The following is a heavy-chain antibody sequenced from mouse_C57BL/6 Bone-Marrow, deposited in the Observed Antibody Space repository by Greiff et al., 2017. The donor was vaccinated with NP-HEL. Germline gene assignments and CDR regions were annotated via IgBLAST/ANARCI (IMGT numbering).Heavy chain of an antibody. J-gene: IGHJ4*01. CDR1: GFSLTSYG. CDR3: ARPYYSNYYAMDY. V-gene: IGHV2-2*01. CDR2: IWSGGST. D-gene: IGHD2-5*01. Sequence: QVQLQQSGPGLVQPSQSLSITCTVSGFSLTSYGVHWVRQSPGKGLEWLGVIWSGGSTAYNAAFISRLSISKDNSKSQVFFKMNSLQADDTAIYYCARPYYSNYYAMDYWGQGTSVTVSS.